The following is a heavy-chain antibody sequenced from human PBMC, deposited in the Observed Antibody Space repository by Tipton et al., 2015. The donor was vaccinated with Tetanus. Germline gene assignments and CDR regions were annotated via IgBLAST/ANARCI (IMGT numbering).Heavy chain of an antibody. Sequence: TLSLTYSVSGSSMSSYYWSWIRQTPGKRLEWIGYITYSARTKYNPSLKSGVTISLDTSKNQFSLKLTSVSAADTAVYYCARLTGHSMDVVDYYYFGMDVWGQGTKVTVSS. D-gene: IGHD2-21*01. J-gene: IGHJ6*02. V-gene: IGHV4-59*07. CDR3: ARLTGHSMDVVDYYYFGMDV. CDR2: ITYSART. CDR1: GSSMSSYY.